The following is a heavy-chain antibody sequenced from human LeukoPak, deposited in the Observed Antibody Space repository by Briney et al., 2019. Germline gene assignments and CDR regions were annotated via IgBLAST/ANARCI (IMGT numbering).Heavy chain of an antibody. Sequence: ASVKVSCKASGYTFTSYYMHWVRQAPGQGPEWMGIINPSGGSTSYAQKFQGRVTMTRDTSTSTVYMELSSLRSEDTAVYYCARDPWAATEGYAFDIWGQGTMVTVSS. V-gene: IGHV1-46*01. J-gene: IGHJ3*02. CDR1: GYTFTSYY. CDR2: INPSGGST. D-gene: IGHD6-25*01. CDR3: ARDPWAATEGYAFDI.